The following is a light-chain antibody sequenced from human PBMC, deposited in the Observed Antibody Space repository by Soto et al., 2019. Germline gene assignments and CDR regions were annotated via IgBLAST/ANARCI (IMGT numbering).Light chain of an antibody. V-gene: IGLV2-14*01. CDR2: SVS. CDR3: ISYTVSRSYV. CDR1: ISDIGAYDH. Sequence: QSVLTQPSSVCGSPGQSITISCSGTISDIGAYDHVAWFQQFPGKTPKLVIYSVSNRPSGVSYRFSGYKSGNTASLTISGLQADDEADYYCISYTVSRSYVFGPGTKVTV. J-gene: IGLJ1*01.